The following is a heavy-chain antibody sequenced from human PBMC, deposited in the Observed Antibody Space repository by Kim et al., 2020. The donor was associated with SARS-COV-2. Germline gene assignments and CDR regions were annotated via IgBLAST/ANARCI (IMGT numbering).Heavy chain of an antibody. Sequence: ASVKVSCKASGYAFTGYYMHWVRQAPGQGLEWMGWINPNSGGTNYAQKFQGRVTMTRDTSISTAYMELSRLRSDDTAVYYCARDQNPPVSLDYWGQGTLVTVSS. V-gene: IGHV1-2*02. J-gene: IGHJ4*02. CDR3: ARDQNPPVSLDY. CDR1: GYAFTGYY. CDR2: INPNSGGT.